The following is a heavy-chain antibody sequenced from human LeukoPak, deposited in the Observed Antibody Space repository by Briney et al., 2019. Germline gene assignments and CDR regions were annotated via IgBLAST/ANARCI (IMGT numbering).Heavy chain of an antibody. J-gene: IGHJ5*02. D-gene: IGHD3-10*01. CDR1: GGSVSSGSYY. CDR2: IYYSGST. CDR3: ARDYYGSGSDTNWFDP. Sequence: SETPSLTCTVSGGSVSSGSYYWSWIRQPPGKGLEWIGYIYYSGSTNYNPSLKSRVTISVDTSKNQFSLKLSSVTAADTAVYYCARDYYGSGSDTNWFDPWGQGTLVTVSS. V-gene: IGHV4-61*01.